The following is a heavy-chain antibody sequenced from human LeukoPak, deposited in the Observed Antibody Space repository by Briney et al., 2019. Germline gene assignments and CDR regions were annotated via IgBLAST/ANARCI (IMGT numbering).Heavy chain of an antibody. CDR1: GYTFTGYY. V-gene: IGHV1-2*02. CDR3: ARELRAVAGNLVGY. D-gene: IGHD6-19*01. CDR2: INPNSGGT. J-gene: IGHJ4*02. Sequence: ASVKVSCKASGYTFTGYYMHWVRQAPGQGLEWMGWINPNSGGTNYAQKFQGRVTVTRDTSISTAYMELSRLRSDDTAVYYCARELRAVAGNLVGYWGQGTLVTVSS.